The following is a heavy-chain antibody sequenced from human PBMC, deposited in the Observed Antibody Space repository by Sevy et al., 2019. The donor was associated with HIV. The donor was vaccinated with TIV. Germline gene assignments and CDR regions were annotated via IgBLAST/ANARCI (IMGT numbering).Heavy chain of an antibody. D-gene: IGHD5-12*01. CDR1: GFSFSMFG. Sequence: GGSLRLSCAASGFSFSMFGVSWVRQAPGKGLQWVSTFSGRDGTTYYADSVKGRFIVSRDNSKNTQYLQMSSLRDDDTAVYYCAKGRQWISGRFGTYFDYWGQGILVTVSS. J-gene: IGHJ4*02. CDR3: AKGRQWISGRFGTYFDY. CDR2: FSGRDGTT. V-gene: IGHV3-23*01.